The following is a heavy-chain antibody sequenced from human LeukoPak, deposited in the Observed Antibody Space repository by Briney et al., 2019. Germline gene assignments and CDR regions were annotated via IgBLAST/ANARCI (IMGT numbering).Heavy chain of an antibody. D-gene: IGHD2-8*01. CDR2: IYTSGST. CDR1: GGSISSGSYY. CDR3: ARDVCTNSVCYQFDY. V-gene: IGHV4-61*09. Sequence: SETLSLTCTVSGGSISSGSYYWSWIRQPAGKGLEWVGHIYTSGSTNYNPSLKSRVTISVDTSKNQFSLKLSSVTAADTAVYYCARDVCTNSVCYQFDYWGQGTLVTVSS. J-gene: IGHJ4*02.